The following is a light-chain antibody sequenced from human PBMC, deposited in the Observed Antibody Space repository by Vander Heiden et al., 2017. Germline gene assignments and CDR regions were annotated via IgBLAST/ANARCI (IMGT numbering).Light chain of an antibody. CDR3: QQLDSYPRT. CDR1: QGISNY. J-gene: IGKJ4*01. V-gene: IGKV1-9*01. Sequence: QLTRSPSSLSSSLGERATITCRASQGISNYLAWYQQKPGKAPNLLIYGASTLQTGVPSRFSGSGYGTDFTLTISSLQPEDFATYYCQQLDSYPRTFGGGTKVEIK. CDR2: GAS.